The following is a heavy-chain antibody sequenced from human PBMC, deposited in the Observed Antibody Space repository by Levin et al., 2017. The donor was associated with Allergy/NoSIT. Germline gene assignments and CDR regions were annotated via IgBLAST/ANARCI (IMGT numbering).Heavy chain of an antibody. V-gene: IGHV1-69*13. Sequence: EASVKVSCKASGGTFSSYAISWVRQAPGQGLEWMGGIIPIFGTANYAQKFQGRVTITADESTSTAYMELSSLRSEDTAVYYCARASSGWYLGAFDIWGQGTMVTVSS. CDR3: ARASSGWYLGAFDI. D-gene: IGHD6-19*01. CDR2: IIPIFGTA. J-gene: IGHJ3*02. CDR1: GGTFSSYA.